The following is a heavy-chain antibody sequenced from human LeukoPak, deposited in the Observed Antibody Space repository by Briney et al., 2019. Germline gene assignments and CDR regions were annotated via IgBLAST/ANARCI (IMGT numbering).Heavy chain of an antibody. CDR3: ARDLEGYCSGGSCYSHWFDP. CDR2: IYYSGST. V-gene: IGHV4-59*01. CDR1: GGSICSYY. J-gene: IGHJ5*02. D-gene: IGHD2-15*01. Sequence: SETLSLTCTVSGGSICSYYWSWIRQPPGKGLEWIGYIYYSGSTNYNPSLKSRVTISVDTSKNQFSLKLSSVTAADTAVYYCARDLEGYCSGGSCYSHWFDPWGQGTLVTVSS.